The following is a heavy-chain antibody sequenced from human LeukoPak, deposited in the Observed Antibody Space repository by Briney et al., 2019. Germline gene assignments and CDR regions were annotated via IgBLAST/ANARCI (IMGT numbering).Heavy chain of an antibody. D-gene: IGHD6-13*01. CDR3: ARGSATGYFDY. Sequence: SVKVSCKASGYTFTTHDINWVRQATGQGLEWMGGIIPIFGTANYAQKFQGRVTITRDTSASAAYMELSSLRSEGTAVYYCARGSATGYFDYWGQGTLVTVSS. CDR2: IIPIFGTA. V-gene: IGHV1-69*05. J-gene: IGHJ4*02. CDR1: GYTFTTHD.